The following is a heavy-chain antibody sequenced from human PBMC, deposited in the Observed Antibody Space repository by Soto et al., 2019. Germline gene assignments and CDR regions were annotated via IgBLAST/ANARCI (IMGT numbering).Heavy chain of an antibody. D-gene: IGHD3-16*01. Sequence: QVQLQESGPGLVKPSETLSLNCKASGSSISGYYWSWIRQPPGRRLEWIGYMFHGGTTKYNPSLKSRVTLSVDTSNNQFSLSLTSVTAADTAVYYCARERKGFGYIEYWGQGALVTVSS. CDR1: GSSISGYY. J-gene: IGHJ4*02. CDR3: ARERKGFGYIEY. CDR2: MFHGGTT. V-gene: IGHV4-59*01.